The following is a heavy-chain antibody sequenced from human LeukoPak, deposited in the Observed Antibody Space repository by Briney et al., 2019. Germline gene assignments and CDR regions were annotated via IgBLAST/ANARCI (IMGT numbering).Heavy chain of an antibody. CDR2: TYYRSKWYN. CDR3: ASFNWNDFWFDY. J-gene: IGHJ4*02. V-gene: IGHV6-1*01. D-gene: IGHD1-20*01. Sequence: SQTLSLTCAISGDSVSSNSAAWNWIRQSPSRGLEWLGRTYYRSKWYNDYAVSVKSRITINPDTSKNQFSLKLSSVTAADTAVYYCASFNWNDFWFDYWGQGTLVTVSS. CDR1: GDSVSSNSAA.